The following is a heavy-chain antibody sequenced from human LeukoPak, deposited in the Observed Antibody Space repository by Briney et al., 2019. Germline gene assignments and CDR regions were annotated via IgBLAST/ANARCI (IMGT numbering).Heavy chain of an antibody. CDR1: GGSISSYY. D-gene: IGHD3-22*01. CDR2: IYYSGST. Sequence: KSSETLSLTCTVSGGSISSYYWSWVRQPPGKGLEWIGYIYYSGSTNYNPSLKSRVTISVDTSKNQFSLKLSSVTAADTAVYYCARHAELLYYYDSSGYYDYWGQGTLVTVSS. V-gene: IGHV4-59*08. J-gene: IGHJ4*02. CDR3: ARHAELLYYYDSSGYYDY.